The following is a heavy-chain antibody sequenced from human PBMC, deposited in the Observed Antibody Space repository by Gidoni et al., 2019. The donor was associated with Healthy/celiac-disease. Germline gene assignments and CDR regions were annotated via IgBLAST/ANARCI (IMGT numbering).Heavy chain of an antibody. V-gene: IGHV1-18*01. CDR2: TSAYNGNT. Sequence: QVQLVQSGAEVKKPGASVKVSCKASGYTFTSYGISWVRQAPGQGLEWMGWTSAYNGNTNYAQKLQGRVTMTTDTSTSTAYMELRSLRSDDTAVYYCAREPLDYYDSSGGDYWGQGTLVTVSS. J-gene: IGHJ4*02. D-gene: IGHD3-22*01. CDR3: AREPLDYYDSSGGDY. CDR1: GYTFTSYG.